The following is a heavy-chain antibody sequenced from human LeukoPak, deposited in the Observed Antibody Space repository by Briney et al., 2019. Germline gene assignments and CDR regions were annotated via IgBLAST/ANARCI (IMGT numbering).Heavy chain of an antibody. Sequence: PGGSLRLSCAASGFTGSNNYVSWVRQAPGMGLEWVSVIHSGGTTYYADSVKGRFTISRDNSRNTLYLQMNSLRAEDTAVYYCARGRVTYSGYDFPYYFDYWGQGTLVTVSS. CDR1: GFTGSNNY. CDR3: ARGRVTYSGYDFPYYFDY. J-gene: IGHJ4*02. CDR2: IHSGGTT. V-gene: IGHV3-53*01. D-gene: IGHD5-12*01.